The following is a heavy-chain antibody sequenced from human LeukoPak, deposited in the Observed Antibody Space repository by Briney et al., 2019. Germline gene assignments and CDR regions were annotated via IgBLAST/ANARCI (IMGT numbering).Heavy chain of an antibody. V-gene: IGHV3-15*01. D-gene: IGHD6-13*01. CDR1: GFTFSNAW. Sequence: GGSLRLSCAASGFTFSNAWMSWVRQAPGKGLEWVGRIKSKTDGGTTDYAAPVKGRFTISRDDSKNTLYLQMNSLKTEDTAVYYCTTEEIGSSWYRVSIRGIPKFDYWGQGTLVTVSS. CDR2: IKSKTDGGTT. CDR3: TTEEIGSSWYRVSIRGIPKFDY. J-gene: IGHJ4*02.